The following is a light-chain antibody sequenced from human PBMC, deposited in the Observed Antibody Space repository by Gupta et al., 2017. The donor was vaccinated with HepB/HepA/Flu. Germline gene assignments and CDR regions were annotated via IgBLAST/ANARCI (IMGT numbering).Light chain of an antibody. CDR3: QQSYSTLLT. J-gene: IGKJ4*01. Sequence: IHMTQYPSSLSAYIGDRVNITCRASQCINLYLNWYQQKPGQAPRLLISGASSLQSGVPSRFTGGGSGTDFTLTISSLQPADFATYFCQQSYSTLLTFGEGTKVEIK. CDR2: GAS. CDR1: QCINLY. V-gene: IGKV1-39*01.